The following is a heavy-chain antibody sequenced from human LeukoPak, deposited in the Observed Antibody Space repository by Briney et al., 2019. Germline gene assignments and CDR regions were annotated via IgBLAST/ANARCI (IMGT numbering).Heavy chain of an antibody. Sequence: PSETLSLTCTVSGGSLNSYYWGWIRQPPGKGLEWIGNVYQSGSAIYNPSLESRVTISVDRSKNQFSLNLSSVTAADTAVYYCARRGYYVSGAYDTWGQGTMFIVSS. V-gene: IGHV4-59*08. CDR2: VYQSGSA. CDR1: GGSLNSYY. D-gene: IGHD3-10*01. J-gene: IGHJ3*01. CDR3: ARRGYYVSGAYDT.